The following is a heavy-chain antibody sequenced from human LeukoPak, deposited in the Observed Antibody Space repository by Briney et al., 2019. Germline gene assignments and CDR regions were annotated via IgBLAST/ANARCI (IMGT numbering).Heavy chain of an antibody. V-gene: IGHV3-30*18. D-gene: IGHD3-22*01. Sequence: GGSLRLSCAASGFTFNTYGMHWVRQAPGKGLEWVAVISYDGSNKYYAGSVKGRFTISRDNSKNTLYLQMNSLRAEDTAVYYCAKGNYYDSSGLVDYWGQGTLVTVSS. CDR3: AKGNYYDSSGLVDY. J-gene: IGHJ4*02. CDR1: GFTFNTYG. CDR2: ISYDGSNK.